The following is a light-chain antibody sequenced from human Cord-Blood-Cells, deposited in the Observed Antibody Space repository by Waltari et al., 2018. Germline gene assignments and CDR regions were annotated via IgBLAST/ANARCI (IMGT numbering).Light chain of an antibody. CDR2: DVS. Sequence: QSALTQPASVSGSPGQSVTISCTGASSDIGRYDIVSWYQQHPGNAPTLIICDVSKRASGVADRFSGSQSCDSASLTISGLQFEDEADYYCCSYAGNYIWVFGGGTRLTVL. J-gene: IGLJ3*02. CDR3: CSYAGNYIWV. CDR1: SSDIGRYDI. V-gene: IGLV2-23*02.